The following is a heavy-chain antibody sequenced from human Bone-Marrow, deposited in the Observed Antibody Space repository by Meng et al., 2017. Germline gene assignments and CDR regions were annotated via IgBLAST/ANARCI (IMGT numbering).Heavy chain of an antibody. Sequence: GESLKISCAASGFYFSNAWMSWVRQAPGKGLEWVGRIKSNTDGGTAEYAAPVTGRFTISRDNPKNSLFLQMSSLRADDTAVYYCTTLDNSGYFVHWGQGTPVTVSS. D-gene: IGHD3-22*01. CDR3: TTLDNSGYFVH. CDR2: IKSNTDGGTA. V-gene: IGHV3-15*01. CDR1: GFYFSNAW. J-gene: IGHJ4*02.